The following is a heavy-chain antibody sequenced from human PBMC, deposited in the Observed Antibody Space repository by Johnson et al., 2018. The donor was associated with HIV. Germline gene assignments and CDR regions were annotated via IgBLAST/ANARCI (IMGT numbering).Heavy chain of an antibody. CDR2: ISYDGSNK. CDR3: ATIAAHGAAFDI. V-gene: IGHV3-30*03. Sequence: QMLLVESGGVVVQPGGSLRLSCAASGFTFHDYGMTWVRQAPGKGLEWVALISYDGSNKYHADSVKGRFTISRDNSKNTLYLQINSLRPEDTAAYYCATIAAHGAAFDIWGQGTMVTVSS. D-gene: IGHD6-25*01. J-gene: IGHJ3*02. CDR1: GFTFHDYG.